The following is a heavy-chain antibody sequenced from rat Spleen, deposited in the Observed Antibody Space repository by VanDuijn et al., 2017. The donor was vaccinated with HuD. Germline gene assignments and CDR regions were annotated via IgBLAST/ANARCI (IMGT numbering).Heavy chain of an antibody. CDR3: ARSVFDY. CDR2: ISYDGSRT. Sequence: EVQLVESGGGLVQPGRSMKLSCAASGFTFSNYGMAWVRQAPKKGLEWVAYISYDGSRTDYRDSVKGRFTISGDNAKSTLYLQMDSLRSEDTATYYCARSVFDYWGQGVMVTVSS. V-gene: IGHV5-29*01. CDR1: GFTFSNYG. J-gene: IGHJ2*01.